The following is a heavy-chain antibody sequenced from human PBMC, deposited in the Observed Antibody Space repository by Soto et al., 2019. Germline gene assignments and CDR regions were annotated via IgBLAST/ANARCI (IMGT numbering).Heavy chain of an antibody. D-gene: IGHD2-15*01. Sequence: PSETLSLTCTVSGGSISSYYWSWIRQPPGKGLEWIGYIYYSGSTNYNPSLKSRVTISVDTSKNQFSLKLSSVTAADTAVYYCARHEVVVAATPEYFQHWGQGTRVTVAS. V-gene: IGHV4-59*08. J-gene: IGHJ1*01. CDR2: IYYSGST. CDR3: ARHEVVVAATPEYFQH. CDR1: GGSISSYY.